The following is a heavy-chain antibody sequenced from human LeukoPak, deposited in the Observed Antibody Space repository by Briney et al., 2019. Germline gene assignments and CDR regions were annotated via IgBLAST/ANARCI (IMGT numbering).Heavy chain of an antibody. V-gene: IGHV3-11*01. J-gene: IGHJ4*02. CDR1: GFTFSDYY. CDR2: ISSSGSTI. Sequence: PGGSLRLSCAASGFTFSDYYMSWIRQAPGKGLEWVSYISSSGSTIYYADSVKGRFTISRDNAKNSLYLQMNSLRAEDTAVYYCAKDWGEYFDYVWGSFTSFDFWGQGTLVTVSS. D-gene: IGHD3-16*01. CDR3: AKDWGEYFDYVWGSFTSFDF.